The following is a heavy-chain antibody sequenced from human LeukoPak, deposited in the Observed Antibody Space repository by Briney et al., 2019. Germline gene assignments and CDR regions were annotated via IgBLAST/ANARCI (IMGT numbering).Heavy chain of an antibody. Sequence: PGGSVRLSCAASGFTFSNAWMSWFRQAPGKGLEWVSSISSSSSYIYYADSVKGRFTISRDNAKNSLYLQMNSLRAEDTAVYYCARTETYYDYVWGSYRSNYFDYWGQGTLVTVSS. CDR3: ARTETYYDYVWGSYRSNYFDY. CDR2: ISSSSSYI. J-gene: IGHJ4*02. D-gene: IGHD3-16*02. V-gene: IGHV3-21*01. CDR1: GFTFSNAW.